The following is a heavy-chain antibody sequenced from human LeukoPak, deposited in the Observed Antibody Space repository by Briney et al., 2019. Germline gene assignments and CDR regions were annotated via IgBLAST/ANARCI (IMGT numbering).Heavy chain of an antibody. D-gene: IGHD2-15*01. CDR3: ARLGDCSGGSCSSDY. CDR1: GYTFTGYY. Sequence: GASVTVSCKASGYTFTGYYMHWVRQGPGPGLEWMGWINPNSGGTNYAQKFQGRVTMTRDTSISTAYMELSRLRSDDTAVYYCARLGDCSGGSCSSDYWGQGTLVTVSS. J-gene: IGHJ4*02. V-gene: IGHV1-2*02. CDR2: INPNSGGT.